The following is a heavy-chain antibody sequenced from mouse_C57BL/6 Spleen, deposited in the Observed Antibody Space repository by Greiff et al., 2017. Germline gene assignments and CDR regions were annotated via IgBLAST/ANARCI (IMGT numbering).Heavy chain of an antibody. V-gene: IGHV1-69*01. CDR2: IDPSDSYT. J-gene: IGHJ2*01. D-gene: IGHD2-1*01. Sequence: QVQLQQSGAELVMPGASVKLSCKASGYTFTSYWMDWVKQRPGQGLEWIGEIDPSDSYTNYNQKFKGKSTLTVDKSSSTAYMQLSSLTSEDSAVYYCARGGYGNYFDYWGQGTTLTVSS. CDR1: GYTFTSYW. CDR3: ARGGYGNYFDY.